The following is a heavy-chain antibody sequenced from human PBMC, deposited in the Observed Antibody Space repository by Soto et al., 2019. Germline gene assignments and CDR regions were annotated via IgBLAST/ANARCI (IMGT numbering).Heavy chain of an antibody. Sequence: GGSLRLSCAASGFTFDDYTMHWVRQAPGKGLEWVSLISWDGGSTYYADSVKGRFTISRDNSKNSLYLQMNSLRTEDTALYYCAKDMTLPIQSNYYYGMDVWGQGTTVTVSS. CDR2: ISWDGGST. D-gene: IGHD4-4*01. J-gene: IGHJ6*02. CDR3: AKDMTLPIQSNYYYGMDV. V-gene: IGHV3-43*01. CDR1: GFTFDDYT.